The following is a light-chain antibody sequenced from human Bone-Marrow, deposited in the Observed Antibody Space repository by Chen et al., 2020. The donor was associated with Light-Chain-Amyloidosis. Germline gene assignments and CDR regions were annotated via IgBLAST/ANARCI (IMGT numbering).Light chain of an antibody. J-gene: IGKJ3*01. V-gene: IGKV1-33*01. Sequence: DVQMTQSPSSVSASVGDRVTITCQASKDIKNYLNWYQQKPGKAPKLLIYDVSNLETGVTSRFSGRGFGTDITFTISSLQPEDIATYFCQQVDDIPLTFGPGTKVDFK. CDR2: DVS. CDR1: KDIKNY. CDR3: QQVDDIPLT.